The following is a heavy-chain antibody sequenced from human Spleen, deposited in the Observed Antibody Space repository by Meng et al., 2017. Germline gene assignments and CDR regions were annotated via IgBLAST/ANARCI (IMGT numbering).Heavy chain of an antibody. CDR1: GGSFRDYY. V-gene: IGHV4-34*02. Sequence: QVVRQCWGGGVVEAVGAVSHNSAVYGGSFRDYYWGWIRQSTGKGLEWIASIDYSGSTYYNPSLKCLVPISVVTSKNQFSLKLIFVTAADSAVYYCAKSGEFIPAAHFDYWGQGTLVTVSS. CDR2: IDYSGST. D-gene: IGHD2-2*01. J-gene: IGHJ4*02. CDR3: AKSGEFIPAAHFDY.